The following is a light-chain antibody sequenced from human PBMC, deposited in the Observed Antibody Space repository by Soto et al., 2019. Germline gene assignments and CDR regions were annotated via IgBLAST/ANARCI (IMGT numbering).Light chain of an antibody. CDR3: QQYNNWPRT. V-gene: IGKV3-15*01. Sequence: EIVMTQSPATLSVSPGERATLSCRASQSVSSNLAWYQQKPGQAPRLLIYGASTRATGIPARFSGSGSETEFTLTISSLQSEDCAVYYCQQYNNWPRTFGQGTKVDIK. J-gene: IGKJ1*01. CDR2: GAS. CDR1: QSVSSN.